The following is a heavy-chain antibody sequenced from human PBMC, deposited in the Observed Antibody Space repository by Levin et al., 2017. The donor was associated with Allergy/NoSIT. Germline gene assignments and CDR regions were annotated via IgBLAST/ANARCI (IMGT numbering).Heavy chain of an antibody. V-gene: IGHV3-49*03. J-gene: IGHJ5*02. Sequence: GGSLRLSCTASGFTFGDYAMSWFRQAPGKGLEGVGFIRSKAYGGTTEYAASVKGRFTISTDDSKSIAYLQMNSLKTEDTAVYYCTRDHLGYQLLVHWFDPWGQGTLVTVSS. D-gene: IGHD2-2*01. CDR1: GFTFGDYA. CDR2: IRSKAYGGTT. CDR3: TRDHLGYQLLVHWFDP.